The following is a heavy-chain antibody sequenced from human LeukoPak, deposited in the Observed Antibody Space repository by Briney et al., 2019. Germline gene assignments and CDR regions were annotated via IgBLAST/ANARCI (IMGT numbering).Heavy chain of an antibody. D-gene: IGHD3-22*01. CDR1: GGANSSYY. V-gene: IGHV4-4*07. J-gene: IGHJ4*02. CDR2: IYTRGST. Sequence: SETLSLTYTLPGGANSSYYCSWIRQPAGNGLEWIGRIYTRGSTNYNPSLKSRVTMSVDTSKNQFSLKLSSVTAADTAVYYCAREQAYYYDSSGYHFDYWGQGTLVTVSS. CDR3: AREQAYYYDSSGYHFDY.